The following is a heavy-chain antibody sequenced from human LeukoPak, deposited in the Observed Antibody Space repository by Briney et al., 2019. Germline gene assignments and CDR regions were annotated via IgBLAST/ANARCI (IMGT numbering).Heavy chain of an antibody. V-gene: IGHV3-30*18. D-gene: IGHD2-8*01. CDR3: AKDQGMLSRRYYYSMDV. CDR1: GFTFSSYG. Sequence: PPGGSLRLSCAASGFTFSSYGMHWVRQAPGKGLEWVAVISYDGSNKYYADSVRGRFTISRDNSKNTLYLQMNSLRAEDTAVYYCAKDQGMLSRRYYYSMDVWGQGTTVTVSS. J-gene: IGHJ6*02. CDR2: ISYDGSNK.